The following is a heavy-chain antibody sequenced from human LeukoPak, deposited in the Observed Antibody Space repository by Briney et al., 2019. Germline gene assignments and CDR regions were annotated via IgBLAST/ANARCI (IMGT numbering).Heavy chain of an antibody. D-gene: IGHD1-14*01. CDR3: ARVYRYYYYYYYMDV. CDR2: IYHSGST. CDR1: GYSISSGYY. J-gene: IGHJ6*03. Sequence: SETLSLTCAVSGYSISSGYYWGWIRQPPGKGLEWIGIIYHSGSTYYNPSLKSRVTISVDTSKNQFSLKLSSVTAADTAVYYCARVYRYYYYYYYMDVWGKGTTVTVSS. V-gene: IGHV4-38-2*01.